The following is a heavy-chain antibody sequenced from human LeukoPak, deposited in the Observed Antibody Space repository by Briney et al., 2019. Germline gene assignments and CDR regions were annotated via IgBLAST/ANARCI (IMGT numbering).Heavy chain of an antibody. CDR3: ARGHRGYSRSTDY. Sequence: SETLSLTCAVYGGSFSGYYWSWIRQPPGKGLEWIGEINHSGSTNYNPSLKSRVTISVDTSKNQFSLKLSSVTAAGTAVYYCARGHRGYSRSTDYWGQGTLVTVSS. D-gene: IGHD5-18*01. CDR1: GGSFSGYY. CDR2: INHSGST. V-gene: IGHV4-34*01. J-gene: IGHJ4*02.